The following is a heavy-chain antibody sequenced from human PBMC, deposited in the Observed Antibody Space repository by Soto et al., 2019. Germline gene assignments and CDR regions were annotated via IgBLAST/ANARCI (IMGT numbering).Heavy chain of an antibody. CDR3: ATYGQPLIDS. CDR1: GFTFGNFA. CDR2: IGNGGDGI. Sequence: EVQLLESGGGLVQPGGSLTLSCAASGFTFGNFAMQWVRQAPGKGLEWVSVIGNGGDGIHYADSVEGRFTVSRDNSRNTMSLQMNSLTVDDTAIYYCATYGQPLIDSWGQGTLVTVSA. V-gene: IGHV3-23*01. D-gene: IGHD3-16*01. J-gene: IGHJ5*01.